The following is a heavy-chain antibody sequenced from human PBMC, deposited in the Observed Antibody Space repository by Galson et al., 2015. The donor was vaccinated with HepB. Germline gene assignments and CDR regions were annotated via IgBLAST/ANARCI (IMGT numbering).Heavy chain of an antibody. Sequence: SLRLSCAASGFTFSNAWMSWVRQAPGKGLEWVGRIKSKTDGGTTDYAAPVKGRFTISRDDSKNTLYLQMNSLKTEDTAVYYCTTDPITMIVVLTNDAFDVWGQGTMVTVSS. V-gene: IGHV3-15*01. CDR3: TTDPITMIVVLTNDAFDV. J-gene: IGHJ3*01. CDR2: IKSKTDGGTT. D-gene: IGHD3-22*01. CDR1: GFTFSNAW.